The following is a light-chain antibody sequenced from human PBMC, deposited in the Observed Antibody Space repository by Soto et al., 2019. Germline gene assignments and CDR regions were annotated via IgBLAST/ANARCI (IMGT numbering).Light chain of an antibody. V-gene: IGLV2-14*01. CDR1: SSDVGSYNY. CDR2: EVS. Sequence: QSALTQPASVSGSPGQSITISCTGTSSDVGSYNYVSWYQHHPGKAPKLMISEVSNRPSGISNRFSGSKSGNTASLTISGLQAEDEADYYCSSYAITSTPIYVFGTGTKATVL. CDR3: SSYAITSTPIYV. J-gene: IGLJ1*01.